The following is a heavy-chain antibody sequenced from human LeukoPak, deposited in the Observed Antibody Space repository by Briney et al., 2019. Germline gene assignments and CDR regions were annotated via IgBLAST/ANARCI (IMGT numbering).Heavy chain of an antibody. D-gene: IGHD1-1*01. V-gene: IGHV4-39*01. CDR2: IYYSGST. J-gene: IGHJ4*02. CDR1: GRSISSSSYY. CDR3: ARLNDVFPDY. Sequence: SETLSLTCTVSGRSISSSSYYCGWIRQPPGRGLEWIGSIYYSGSTYYNPSLKSRVTISVDTSKNQCSLKLSSVTAADTAVYCCARLNDVFPDYWGQGTLVTVSS.